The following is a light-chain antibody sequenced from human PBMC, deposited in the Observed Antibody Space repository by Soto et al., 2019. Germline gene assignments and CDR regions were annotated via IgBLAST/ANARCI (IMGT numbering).Light chain of an antibody. Sequence: ENVLTQSPGTLSLSPGERATLSCRASQRVSSTHLAWYQQKPGQAPRLLIYGASSRATGIPDRFSGSGSGTDFTLTISRLEPEDFAVYYCQQYGSSPLTFGGGTKVEIK. CDR2: GAS. CDR3: QQYGSSPLT. V-gene: IGKV3-20*01. CDR1: QRVSSTH. J-gene: IGKJ4*01.